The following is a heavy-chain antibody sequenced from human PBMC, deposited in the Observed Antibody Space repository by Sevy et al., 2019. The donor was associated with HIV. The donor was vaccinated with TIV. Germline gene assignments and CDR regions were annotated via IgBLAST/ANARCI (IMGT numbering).Heavy chain of an antibody. CDR1: GFAFSNYYA. Sequence: GGCLRLSCAASGFAFSNYYAMHWVRQAPGKGLEWVALISYDGSDTYYADSVKGRFTVSRDNFKNTLFLQMNSLTTEDTGVHYCARPRANYADHHFFYAMDVWGQGTLVTVSS. CDR3: ARPRANYADHHFFYAMDV. V-gene: IGHV3-30-3*01. D-gene: IGHD4-17*01. J-gene: IGHJ6*02. CDR2: ISYDGSDT.